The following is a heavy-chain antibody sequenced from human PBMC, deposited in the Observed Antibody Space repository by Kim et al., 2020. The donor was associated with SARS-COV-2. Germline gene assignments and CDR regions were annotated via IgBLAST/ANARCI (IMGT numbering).Heavy chain of an antibody. CDR1: GGSISSYY. CDR2: IYYSGST. V-gene: IGHV4-59*01. D-gene: IGHD3-9*01. J-gene: IGHJ4*02. Sequence: SETLSLTCTVSGGSISSYYWSWIRQPPGKGLEWIGYIYYSGSTNYNPSLKSRVTISVDTSKNQFSLKLSSVTAADTAVYYCARASERYSKTGVDYWGQGTLVTVSS. CDR3: ARASERYSKTGVDY.